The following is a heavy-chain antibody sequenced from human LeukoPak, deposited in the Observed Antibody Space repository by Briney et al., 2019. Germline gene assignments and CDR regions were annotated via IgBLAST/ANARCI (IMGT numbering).Heavy chain of an antibody. D-gene: IGHD3-16*01. J-gene: IGHJ6*02. CDR3: ARHQSTFGVVSGGMDV. CDR1: GGSISSYY. CDR2: IYTSGST. Sequence: PSETLSLTCTVSGGSISSYYWSWIRQPAGKGLEWIGRIYTSGSTNYNPSLKSRVTISADTSKNQFSLNLSSVTAADTAVYYCARHQSTFGVVSGGMDVWGQGTTVTVSS. V-gene: IGHV4-4*07.